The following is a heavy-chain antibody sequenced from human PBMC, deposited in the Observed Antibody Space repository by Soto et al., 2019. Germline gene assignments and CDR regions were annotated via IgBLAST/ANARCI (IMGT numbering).Heavy chain of an antibody. D-gene: IGHD3-10*01. CDR2: INPLNGGT. CDR1: GYSFTEYY. V-gene: IGHV1-46*01. Sequence: QVQVVQSGAEVKKPGASVRVSCKASGYSFTEYYLNWVRQAPGQGLEWMGIINPLNGGTTYAQKFQGIVTLTRDTSTSTVYMDLSSLRSEDTAVYYCTSGSRVWFEESEPHFDYWGQGTLVTVSS. CDR3: TSGSRVWFEESEPHFDY. J-gene: IGHJ4*02.